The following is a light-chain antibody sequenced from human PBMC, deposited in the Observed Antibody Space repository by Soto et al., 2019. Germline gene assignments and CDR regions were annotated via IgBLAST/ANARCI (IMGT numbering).Light chain of an antibody. Sequence: EIVLTQSPVTLSLSPGERATLSCRASQSISTYLAWYQQKPGQAPRLLIYDASNRAAGIPARFTGSGSGTDFTLTISSLEPEDFAVYYCQQRSNWRGSFGGGTKVEIK. CDR2: DAS. V-gene: IGKV3-11*01. CDR3: QQRSNWRGS. CDR1: QSISTY. J-gene: IGKJ4*01.